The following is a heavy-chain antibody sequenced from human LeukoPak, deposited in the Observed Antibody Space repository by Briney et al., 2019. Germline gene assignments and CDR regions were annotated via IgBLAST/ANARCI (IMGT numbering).Heavy chain of an antibody. CDR2: IYYSGST. CDR3: ARVKIKGGITIFKGYHYMDV. Sequence: PSETLSLTCTVSGGSISGSTYYWGWIRQTPGKGLEWIGSIYYSGSTYYNPSLKSRVTISVDTSKNQFSLKLSSVTAADTAVYYCARVKIKGGITIFKGYHYMDVWGKGTTVTVSS. CDR1: GGSISGSTYY. J-gene: IGHJ6*03. D-gene: IGHD3-3*01. V-gene: IGHV4-39*07.